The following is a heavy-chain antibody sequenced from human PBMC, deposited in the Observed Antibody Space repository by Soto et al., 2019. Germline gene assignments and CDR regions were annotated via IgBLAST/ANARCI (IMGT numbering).Heavy chain of an antibody. CDR3: TTALTRIVVVVAATI. D-gene: IGHD2-15*01. J-gene: IGHJ4*02. CDR1: GFTFSNAW. Sequence: PGGSLRLSCAASGFTFSNAWMNWVRQAPGKGLEWVGRIKSKTDGGTTDYAAPVKGRFTISRDDSKNTLYLQMNSLKTEDTAVYYCTTALTRIVVVVAATIWGQGTLVTVSS. V-gene: IGHV3-15*07. CDR2: IKSKTDGGTT.